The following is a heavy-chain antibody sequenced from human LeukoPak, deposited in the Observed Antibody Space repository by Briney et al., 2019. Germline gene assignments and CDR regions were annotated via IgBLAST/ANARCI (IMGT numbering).Heavy chain of an antibody. CDR3: ARQWGVYGGSVGGIDY. D-gene: IGHD5-12*01. V-gene: IGHV4-34*01. Sequence: PSETLSLTCAVYGGSFSGYYWSWIRQPPGKGLEWIGEINHSGSTNYNPSLKSRVTISVDTSKNQFSLKLSSVTAADTAVYYCARQWGVYGGSVGGIDYWGQGTLVTVSS. CDR1: GGSFSGYY. J-gene: IGHJ4*02. CDR2: INHSGST.